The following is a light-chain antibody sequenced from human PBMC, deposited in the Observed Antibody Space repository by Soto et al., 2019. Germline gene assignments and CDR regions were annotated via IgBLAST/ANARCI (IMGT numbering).Light chain of an antibody. J-gene: IGKJ5*01. V-gene: IGKV3D-15*01. CDR2: GAS. Sequence: EIVMTQSPATLSVSPGERATLSCRASQNVGSNLAWYQQKPGQAPRLLIYGASTRAAGIPDRFSGSGSGTDFTLTITRLEPEDSAVYFCQQYTGPPTTFGQGTRLEIK. CDR1: QNVGSN. CDR3: QQYTGPPTT.